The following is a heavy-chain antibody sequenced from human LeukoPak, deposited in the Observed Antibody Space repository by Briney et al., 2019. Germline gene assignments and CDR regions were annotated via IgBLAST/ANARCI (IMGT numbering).Heavy chain of an antibody. Sequence: GASVKVSCKASGYTFTGYYMHWVRQAPGQGLEWMGWINPNSGGTNYAQKFQGRVTMTRDTSISTTSMELSGLRSDDTAVYYCARENGAYCSGGSCYGAFDIWGQGTMVTVSS. CDR1: GYTFTGYY. CDR2: INPNSGGT. V-gene: IGHV1-2*02. D-gene: IGHD2-15*01. J-gene: IGHJ3*02. CDR3: ARENGAYCSGGSCYGAFDI.